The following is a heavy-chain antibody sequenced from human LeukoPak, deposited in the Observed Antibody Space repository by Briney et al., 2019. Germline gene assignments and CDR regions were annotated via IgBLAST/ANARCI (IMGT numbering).Heavy chain of an antibody. V-gene: IGHV4-59*01. D-gene: IGHD4-17*01. CDR2: IYYSGST. Sequence: ASETLSLTCTVSGGSISSYYWSWIRQPPGKGLEWIGYIYYSGSTNYNPSLKSRVTISVDTSKNQFSLKLSSVTAADTAVYYCARGGGSGDLVDYWGQGTLVTVSS. CDR1: GGSISSYY. CDR3: ARGGGSGDLVDY. J-gene: IGHJ4*02.